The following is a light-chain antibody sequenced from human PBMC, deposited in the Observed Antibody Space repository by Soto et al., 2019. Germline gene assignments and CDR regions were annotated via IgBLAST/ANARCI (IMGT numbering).Light chain of an antibody. Sequence: DIVLTQFPGTLSLSPGERATLSCRASQSLTRNYLAWYQQKVGQAPRLLIYGANTRAAGIPDRFSGSGSGTDFTLTISRLEPEDFGVYYCQQFGSSIPHTFGQGTKLEIK. J-gene: IGKJ2*01. CDR1: QSLTRNY. V-gene: IGKV3-20*01. CDR2: GAN. CDR3: QQFGSSIPHT.